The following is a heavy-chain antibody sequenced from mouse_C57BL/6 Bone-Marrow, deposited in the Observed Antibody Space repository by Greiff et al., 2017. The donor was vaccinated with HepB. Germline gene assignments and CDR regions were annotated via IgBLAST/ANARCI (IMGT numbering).Heavy chain of an antibody. CDR2: ISSGGSYT. CDR1: GFTFSSYG. J-gene: IGHJ4*01. CDR3: ARPLPYAMDY. Sequence: DVKLVESGGDLVKPGGSLKLSCAASGFTFSSYGMSWVRQTPDKRLEWVATISSGGSYTYYPDSVKGRFTISRDNAKNTLYLQMSSLKSEDTAMYYCARPLPYAMDYWGQGTSVTVSS. V-gene: IGHV5-6*02.